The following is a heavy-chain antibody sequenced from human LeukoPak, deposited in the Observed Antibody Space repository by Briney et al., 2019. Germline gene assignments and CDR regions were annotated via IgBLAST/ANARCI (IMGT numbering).Heavy chain of an antibody. CDR1: GGSFSSYY. CDR3: ARAVITFGGVVAKGFDC. CDR2: IYYSGST. V-gene: IGHV4-59*01. Sequence: SETLSLTCTVSGGSFSSYYWSWIRQPPGKGLEWIGYIYYSGSTDYNPSLKSRVTMSLDTSKNQFSLNLSSVTAADAAVYYCARAVITFGGVVAKGFDCWGQGTLVTVSS. J-gene: IGHJ4*02. D-gene: IGHD3-16*02.